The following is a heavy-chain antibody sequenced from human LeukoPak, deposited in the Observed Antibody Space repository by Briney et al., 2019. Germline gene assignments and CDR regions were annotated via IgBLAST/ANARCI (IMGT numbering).Heavy chain of an antibody. D-gene: IGHD5-24*01. V-gene: IGHV3-21*04. J-gene: IGHJ4*02. CDR3: AKDRGRVDY. CDR1: GFTFSSYS. Sequence: GGSLRLSCAASGFTFSSYSMNWVRQAPGKGLEWVSSISSSSSYIYYADSVKGRFTISRDNAKNTLYLQMNSLRAEDTAVYYCAKDRGRVDYWGQGTLVTVSS. CDR2: ISSSSSYI.